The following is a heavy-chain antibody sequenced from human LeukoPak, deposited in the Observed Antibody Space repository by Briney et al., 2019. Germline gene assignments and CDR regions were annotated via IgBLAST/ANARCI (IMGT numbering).Heavy chain of an antibody. Sequence: GASVNVSCKASGGTFSSYAISWVRQAPGQGLEWMGGIIPIFGTANYAQKFQGRVTITADESTSTAYMELSSLRSEDTAVYYCASAPITIFGVAIPASYYFDYWGQGTLVTVSS. CDR2: IIPIFGTA. CDR3: ASAPITIFGVAIPASYYFDY. CDR1: GGTFSSYA. V-gene: IGHV1-69*13. D-gene: IGHD3-3*01. J-gene: IGHJ4*02.